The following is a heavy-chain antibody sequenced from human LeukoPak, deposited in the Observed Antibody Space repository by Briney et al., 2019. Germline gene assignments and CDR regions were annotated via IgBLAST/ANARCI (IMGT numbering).Heavy chain of an antibody. D-gene: IGHD5-18*01. CDR3: ASGLRAVWIQLSGPDY. J-gene: IGHJ4*02. CDR2: IYSGGST. V-gene: IGHV3-53*01. Sequence: QPGGSLRLSCAASGFSVSSNYMSWVRQAPGKGLEWVSLIYSGGSTYYADSVKGRFTISRDTSKNTLYLQMNSLRPEDAAVYYCASGLRAVWIQLSGPDYWGQGTLVTVSS. CDR1: GFSVSSNY.